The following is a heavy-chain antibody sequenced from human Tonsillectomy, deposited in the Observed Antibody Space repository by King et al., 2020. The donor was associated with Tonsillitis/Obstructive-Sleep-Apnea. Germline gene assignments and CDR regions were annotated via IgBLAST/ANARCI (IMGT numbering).Heavy chain of an antibody. CDR2: IFYSGST. J-gene: IGHJ6*03. D-gene: IGHD2-2*01. CDR3: ARDHCSSTSCYGNYYYMDV. Sequence: QVQLQESGPGLVKPSETLSLTCTVSGGSISSYYWSWIRQPPGKGLEWIGYIFYSGSTNYNPSLKGRVTISVDTSKNQFSLKLSSVTAADTAVYYCARDHCSSTSCYGNYYYMDVWGKGTTVTVSS. V-gene: IGHV4-59*01. CDR1: GGSISSYY.